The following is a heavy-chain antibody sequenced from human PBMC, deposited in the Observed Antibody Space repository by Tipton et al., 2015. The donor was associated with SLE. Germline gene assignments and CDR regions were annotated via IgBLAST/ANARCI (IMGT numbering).Heavy chain of an antibody. CDR2: ISGSGGST. D-gene: IGHD2-15*01. CDR1: GFTFSSYA. Sequence: SLRLSCAASGFTFSSYAMSWVRQAPGKGLEWVSTISGSGGSTYYADSVKGRFTISRDNSKNTLYLQTNSLRAEDTAVYYCARAPTVVAQPDQPRIDVFDIWGQGTVVSVFS. V-gene: IGHV3-23*01. CDR3: ARAPTVVAQPDQPRIDVFDI. J-gene: IGHJ3*02.